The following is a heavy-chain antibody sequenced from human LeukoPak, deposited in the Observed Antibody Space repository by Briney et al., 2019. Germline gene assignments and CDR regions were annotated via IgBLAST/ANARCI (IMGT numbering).Heavy chain of an antibody. V-gene: IGHV3-23*01. CDR2: ISGSGGST. CDR1: GFTFSSYA. CDR3: AKDQGGYCSGGSCYNPLDY. D-gene: IGHD2-15*01. J-gene: IGHJ4*02. Sequence: GGSLRLSCAASGFTFSSYAMNWVRQAPGKGLEWVSTISGSGGSTFYADSAKGRFTISRDNSKNTLYLQMNSLRAEDTAIYYCAKDQGGYCSGGSCYNPLDYWGQGTLVTVSS.